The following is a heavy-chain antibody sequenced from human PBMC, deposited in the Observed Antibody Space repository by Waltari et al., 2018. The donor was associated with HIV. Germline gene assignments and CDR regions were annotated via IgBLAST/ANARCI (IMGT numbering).Heavy chain of an antibody. CDR3: ARVVAVAGPHWYFDL. CDR1: GYTFTGYY. D-gene: IGHD6-19*01. Sequence: QVQLVQSGAEVKKPGASVKVSCKAYGYTFTGYYMHWVRQAPGQGLEWMGWINPNSGGTNYAQKFQGRVTMTRDTSISTAYMELSRLRSDDTAVYYCARVVAVAGPHWYFDLWGRGTLVTVSS. J-gene: IGHJ2*01. CDR2: INPNSGGT. V-gene: IGHV1-2*02.